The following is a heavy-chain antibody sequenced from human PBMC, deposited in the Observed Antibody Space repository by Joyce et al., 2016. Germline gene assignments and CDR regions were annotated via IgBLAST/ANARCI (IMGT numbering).Heavy chain of an antibody. CDR3: ARRDYYAMDV. Sequence: EVQLVQSGAEVKKPGESLKISCKASGYRFTIYWIGWGRQMPGKGLEWMGSIYPDDSDTRYSPSFQGQVTISVDKSISTAYLQWSSLKASDTAIYFCARRDYYAMDVWGQGTTVTVSS. V-gene: IGHV5-51*01. J-gene: IGHJ6*02. CDR1: GYRFTIYW. D-gene: IGHD5-24*01. CDR2: IYPDDSDT.